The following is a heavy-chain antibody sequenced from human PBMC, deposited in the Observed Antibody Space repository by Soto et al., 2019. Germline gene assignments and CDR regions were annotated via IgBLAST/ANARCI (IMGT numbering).Heavy chain of an antibody. CDR2: IKQDGSEK. D-gene: IGHD3-22*01. J-gene: IGHJ4*02. Sequence: GGSLRLSCAASGFTFSSYWMSWVRQAPGKGLEWVANIKQDGSEKYYVDSVKGRFTISRDNAKNSLYLQMNSLRAEDTAVYYCARDRDHYYDSFDYWGQGTLVTVSS. CDR1: GFTFSSYW. CDR3: ARDRDHYYDSFDY. V-gene: IGHV3-7*01.